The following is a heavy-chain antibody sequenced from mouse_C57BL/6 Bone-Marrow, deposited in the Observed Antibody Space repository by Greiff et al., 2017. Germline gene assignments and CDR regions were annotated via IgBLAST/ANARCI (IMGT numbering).Heavy chain of an antibody. CDR1: GYTFTSYW. V-gene: IGHV1-50*01. CDR3: ARWELYFDY. J-gene: IGHJ2*01. D-gene: IGHD4-1*01. CDR2: IDPSDSYT. Sequence: QVQLKQPGAELVKPGASVKLSCKASGYTFTSYWMQWVKQRPGQGLEWIGEIDPSDSYTNYNQKFKGKATLTVDTSSSTAYMQLSSLTSEDSAVYYCARWELYFDYWGQGTTLTVSS.